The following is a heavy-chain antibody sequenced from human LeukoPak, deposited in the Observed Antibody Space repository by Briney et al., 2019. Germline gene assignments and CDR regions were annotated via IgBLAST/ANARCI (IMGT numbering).Heavy chain of an antibody. Sequence: GASVKVSCKASGGTFSRYAISWVRQAPGQGLEWMGGIIPIFGTANYAQKFQGRVTITTDESTSTAYMELSSLRSEDTAVYYCARDVGLDGDFPNYYYYMDVWGKGTTVTVSS. D-gene: IGHD4-17*01. CDR3: ARDVGLDGDFPNYYYYMDV. CDR1: GGTFSRYA. CDR2: IIPIFGTA. V-gene: IGHV1-69*05. J-gene: IGHJ6*03.